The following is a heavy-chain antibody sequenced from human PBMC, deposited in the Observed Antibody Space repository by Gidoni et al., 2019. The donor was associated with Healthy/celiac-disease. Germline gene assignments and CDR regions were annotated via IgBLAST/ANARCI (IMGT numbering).Heavy chain of an antibody. CDR3: ARGRGSHRYYFDY. CDR1: GGSFSGYY. J-gene: IGHJ4*02. D-gene: IGHD3-10*01. CDR2: INHSGST. V-gene: IGHV4-34*01. Sequence: QVQLQQWGAGLLKPSETLSLTCAVYGGSFSGYYWSWIRQPPGKGLEWIGEINHSGSTNYNPSLKSRVTISVDTSKNQFSLKLSSVTAADTAVYYCARGRGSHRYYFDYWGQGTLVTVSS.